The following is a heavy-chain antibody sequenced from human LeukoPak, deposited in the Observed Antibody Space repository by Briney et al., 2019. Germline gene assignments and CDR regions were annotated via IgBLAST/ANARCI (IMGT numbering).Heavy chain of an antibody. CDR2: IIPILGIA. CDR3: ARMGCSSTSCYTGYYYYYMDV. D-gene: IGHD2-2*02. CDR1: GGTFSSYA. V-gene: IGHV1-69*04. J-gene: IGHJ6*03. Sequence: SVKVSCKASGGTFSSYAISWVRHAPGQGLEWMGRIIPILGIANYAQKFQGRVTITADKSTSTAYMELSSLRSEDTAVYYCARMGCSSTSCYTGYYYYYMDVWGKGTTVTVSS.